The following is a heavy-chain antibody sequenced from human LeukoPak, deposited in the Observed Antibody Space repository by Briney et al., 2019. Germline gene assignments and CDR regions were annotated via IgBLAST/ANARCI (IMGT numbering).Heavy chain of an antibody. Sequence: SETLSLTCTVSGYSISSGYYWGWIRQPPGKGLEWIGSIYYSGSTYYNPSLKSRVTISVDTSKNQFSLKLSSVTAADTAMYYCARALSGLDYWGQGTLVTVSS. V-gene: IGHV4-38-2*02. CDR3: ARALSGLDY. D-gene: IGHD3-16*02. J-gene: IGHJ4*02. CDR1: GYSISSGYY. CDR2: IYYSGST.